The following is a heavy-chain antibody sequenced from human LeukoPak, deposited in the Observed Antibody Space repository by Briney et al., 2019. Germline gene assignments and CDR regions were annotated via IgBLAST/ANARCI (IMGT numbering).Heavy chain of an antibody. J-gene: IGHJ4*02. CDR3: ARAPILTGYYYYFDY. V-gene: IGHV3-48*03. CDR2: ISSSGSTI. CDR1: GFTFSSYE. Sequence: PGGSLRLSCAASGFTFSSYEMNWVRQAPGKGLEWVSYISSSGSTIYYADSVKGRFTISRDNAKNSLYLQMNSLRAEDTAVYYCARAPILTGYYYYFDYWGQGTLVTVSS. D-gene: IGHD3-9*01.